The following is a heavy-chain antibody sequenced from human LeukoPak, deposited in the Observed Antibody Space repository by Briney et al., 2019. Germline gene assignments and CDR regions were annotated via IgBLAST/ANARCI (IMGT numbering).Heavy chain of an antibody. V-gene: IGHV4-34*01. CDR2: INHSGST. J-gene: IGHJ4*02. D-gene: IGHD3-22*01. Sequence: PSETLSLTCAVYGGSFSGYYWSWIRQPPGKGLEWIGEINHSGSTNYNPSLKSRGTISVGTSKNQFSLKLSSVTAADTAVYYCASMVGYYDSSGHDYWGQGTLVTVSS. CDR3: ASMVGYYDSSGHDY. CDR1: GGSFSGYY.